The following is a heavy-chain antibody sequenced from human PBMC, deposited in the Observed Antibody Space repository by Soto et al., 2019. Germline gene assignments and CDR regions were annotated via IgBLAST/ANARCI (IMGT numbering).Heavy chain of an antibody. CDR1: GFSLSTSGVG. Sequence: QITLKESGPTLVKPTQTLTLTCTFSGFSLSTSGVGVGWIRQPPGKALEWLALIYWDDDKRYRPSLKSRLTITKDTSKTQVVLTMTNMDPVDTATYYRAHSPIVGATYAYYFDYWGQGTLVTVSS. V-gene: IGHV2-5*02. D-gene: IGHD1-26*01. J-gene: IGHJ4*02. CDR3: AHSPIVGATYAYYFDY. CDR2: IYWDDDK.